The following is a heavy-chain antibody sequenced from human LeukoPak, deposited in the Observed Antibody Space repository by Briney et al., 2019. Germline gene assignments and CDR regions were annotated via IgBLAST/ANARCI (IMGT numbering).Heavy chain of an antibody. CDR3: ARAELRAWFDP. V-gene: IGHV4-30-2*01. Sequence: SQTLSLTCAVSGGSISSGGYSWSWIRQPPGKGLEWIGYIYHSGSTYYNLSLKSRVTISVDRSKNQFSLKLSSVTAADTAVYYCARAELRAWFDPWGQGTLVTVSS. D-gene: IGHD3-10*01. CDR1: GGSISSGGYS. J-gene: IGHJ5*02. CDR2: IYHSGST.